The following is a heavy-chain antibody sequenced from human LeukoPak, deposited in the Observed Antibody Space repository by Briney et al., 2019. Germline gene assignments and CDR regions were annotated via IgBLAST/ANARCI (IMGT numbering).Heavy chain of an antibody. CDR1: GLTFSSYD. Sequence: GGSLRLSCAASGLTFSSYDMYWVRQAPGKGLQWVASILFDGSNKYYAESVKGRFTISRDNSKNTLYLQVNSLRAEDTAVYYCARNGDFWSGYLNYYYYYMDVWGKGTTVTVSS. V-gene: IGHV3-30*02. CDR3: ARNGDFWSGYLNYYYYYMDV. CDR2: ILFDGSNK. J-gene: IGHJ6*03. D-gene: IGHD3-3*01.